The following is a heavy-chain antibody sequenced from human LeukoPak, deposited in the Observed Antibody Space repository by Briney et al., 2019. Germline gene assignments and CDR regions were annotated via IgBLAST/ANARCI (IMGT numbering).Heavy chain of an antibody. CDR1: GVSISSGGYY. J-gene: IGHJ4*02. CDR2: IYYSGST. CDR3: ARGDTVTTRGYYFDY. D-gene: IGHD4-17*01. V-gene: IGHV4-31*03. Sequence: PSETLSLTCTVSGVSISSGGYYRSWIRRHPGKGLEWIGYIYYSGSTYYNPSLKSRVTISVDTSKNQFSLKLSSVTAADTAVYYCARGDTVTTRGYYFDYWGQGTLVTVSS.